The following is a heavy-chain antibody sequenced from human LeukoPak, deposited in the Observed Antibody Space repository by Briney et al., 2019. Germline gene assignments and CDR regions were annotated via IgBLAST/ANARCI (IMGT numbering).Heavy chain of an antibody. CDR3: ARYMRSGLYYIDV. V-gene: IGHV3-11*01. Sequence: GGSLRLSCAASGFTFSDYYMTWIRQAPGKGLEWVSYISSSGSTIYYADSVKGRFTISRDNAKNSLYLQMNSLRAEDTAVYYCARYMRSGLYYIDVWGKGTMVIISS. D-gene: IGHD1-14*01. CDR1: GFTFSDYY. CDR2: ISSSGSTI. J-gene: IGHJ6*03.